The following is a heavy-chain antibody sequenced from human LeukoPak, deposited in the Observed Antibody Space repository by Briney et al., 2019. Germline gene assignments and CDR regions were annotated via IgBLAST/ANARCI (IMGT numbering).Heavy chain of an antibody. CDR2: ISSSGSTI. CDR3: AREGMDTAMSLGYYYGMDV. D-gene: IGHD5-18*01. Sequence: GGSLRLSCAASGFTFSDYYMSWIRQAPGKGLEWVSYISSSGSTIYYADSVKGRFTISRDNAKNSLYLQMNSLRAEDTAVYYCAREGMDTAMSLGYYYGMDVWGQGTTVTVSS. J-gene: IGHJ6*02. CDR1: GFTFSDYY. V-gene: IGHV3-11*01.